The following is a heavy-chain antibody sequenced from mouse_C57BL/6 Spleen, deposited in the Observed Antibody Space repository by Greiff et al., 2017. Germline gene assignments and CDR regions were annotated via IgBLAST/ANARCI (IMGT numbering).Heavy chain of an antibody. D-gene: IGHD3-2*02. Sequence: EVQLVESEGGLVQPGSSMKLSCTASGFTFSDYYMAWVRQVPEKGLEWVANINYDGSSTYYLDSLKSRFIISRDNAKNILYLQMSSLKSEDTATYYCARDMDSSGLYDYWGQGTTLTVSS. CDR1: GFTFSDYY. J-gene: IGHJ2*01. CDR2: INYDGSST. V-gene: IGHV5-16*01. CDR3: ARDMDSSGLYDY.